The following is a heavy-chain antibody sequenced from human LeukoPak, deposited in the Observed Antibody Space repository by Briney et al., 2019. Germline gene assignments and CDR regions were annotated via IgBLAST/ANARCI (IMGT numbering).Heavy chain of an antibody. V-gene: IGHV3-9*01. Sequence: GRSLRLSCAASGFTFDGYAMHWVRQAPGKGLEWVSGISWNSGSIGYADSVKGRFTISRDNAKNSLYLQMNSLRAEDTALYYCAKARGSRYCSGGSCYGYFDYWGQGTLVTVSS. CDR3: AKARGSRYCSGGSCYGYFDY. J-gene: IGHJ4*02. D-gene: IGHD2-15*01. CDR2: ISWNSGSI. CDR1: GFTFDGYA.